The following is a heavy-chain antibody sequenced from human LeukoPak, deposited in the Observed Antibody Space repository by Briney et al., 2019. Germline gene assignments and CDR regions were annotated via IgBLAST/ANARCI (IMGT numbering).Heavy chain of an antibody. J-gene: IGHJ6*03. CDR2: ISYDGSNK. Sequence: PGGSLRLSCAASGFTFSSYAMHWVRQAPGKGLEWEAVISYDGSNKYYADSVKGRFTISRDNSKNTLYLQMNSLRAEDTAVYYCARGPGSTNNYYYYYYMDVWGKGTTVTVSS. D-gene: IGHD2-2*01. CDR3: ARGPGSTNNYYYYYYMDV. CDR1: GFTFSSYA. V-gene: IGHV3-30*01.